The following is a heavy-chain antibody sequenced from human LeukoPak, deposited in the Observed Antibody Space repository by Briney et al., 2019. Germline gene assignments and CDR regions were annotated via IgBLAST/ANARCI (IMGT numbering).Heavy chain of an antibody. Sequence: PGRSLRLSCAASGFTFSSFAMHWVRQAPGKGLEWVSVLSYDGRNKYYADSVKGRFTISRDNSKNTLYLQMNSLRAEDTAVYYCARSVAFYYFDYWGQGTLVTVSS. V-gene: IGHV3-30*04. D-gene: IGHD2/OR15-2a*01. CDR3: ARSVAFYYFDY. J-gene: IGHJ4*02. CDR1: GFTFSSFA. CDR2: LSYDGRNK.